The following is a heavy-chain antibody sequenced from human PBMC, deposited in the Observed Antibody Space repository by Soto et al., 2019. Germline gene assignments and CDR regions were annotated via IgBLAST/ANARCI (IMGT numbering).Heavy chain of an antibody. CDR1: ADTFNSYS. D-gene: IGHD4-17*01. CDR3: ARSLEGTTVTNWFDP. V-gene: IGHV1-69*01. J-gene: IGHJ5*02. Sequence: QVQLVQSGAEVKKPGSSVTVSCKASADTFNSYSLSWLRQAPGQRLEWMGGITPVFGTADYAQSFEDRLTITADDSTRTVYMELSSLRSDDTAVYYCARSLEGTTVTNWFDPWGQGALVTVSS. CDR2: ITPVFGTA.